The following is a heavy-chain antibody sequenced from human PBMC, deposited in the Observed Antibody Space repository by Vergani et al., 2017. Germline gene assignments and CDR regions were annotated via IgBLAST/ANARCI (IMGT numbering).Heavy chain of an antibody. CDR1: GFPFSAYG. CDR3: VRARVGGGGRYTPNMDV. CDR2: TRNKANSYTT. V-gene: IGHV3-72*01. D-gene: IGHD2-15*01. J-gene: IGHJ6*03. Sequence: VQLVESGGGEVQPGRSLRLSCSAAGFPFSAYGVHWVRQAPGKGLEWVGRTRNKANSYTTEYAASVKGRFIVSRDASESSLYLQMNSLQTEDTAVYYCVRARVGGGGRYTPNMDVWDKGTTVAVSS.